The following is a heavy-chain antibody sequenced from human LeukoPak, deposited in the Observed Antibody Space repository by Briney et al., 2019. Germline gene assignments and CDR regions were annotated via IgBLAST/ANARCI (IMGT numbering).Heavy chain of an antibody. D-gene: IGHD2-21*01. CDR3: ARNDC. J-gene: IGHJ4*02. V-gene: IGHV4-61*05. CDR1: GGSISSSSYY. Sequence: SETLSLTCTVSGGSISSSSYYWGWIRQHPGKGLEWIGYISYSGSTYHNPSLKSRVTISVDKSKNQFSLKLSSVTAADTAVYYCARNDCWGQGTLVTVSS. CDR2: ISYSGST.